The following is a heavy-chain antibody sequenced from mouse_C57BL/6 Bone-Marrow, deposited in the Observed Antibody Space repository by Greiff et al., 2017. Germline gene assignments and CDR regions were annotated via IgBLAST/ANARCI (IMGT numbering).Heavy chain of an antibody. CDR1: GYTFTSYW. CDR2: IYPGSGST. D-gene: IGHD2-10*01. V-gene: IGHV1-55*01. CDR3: ARRGSLLGYAMDY. Sequence: QVQLQQPGAELVKPGASVKMSCKASGYTFTSYWITWVKQRPGQGLEWIGDIYPGSGSTNYNEKFKSKATLTVDTSSSTAYMQLSSLTSEDSAVYYCARRGSLLGYAMDYWGQGTSVTVSS. J-gene: IGHJ4*01.